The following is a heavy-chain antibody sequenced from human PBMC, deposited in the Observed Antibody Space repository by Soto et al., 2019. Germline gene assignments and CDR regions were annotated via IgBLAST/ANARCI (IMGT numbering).Heavy chain of an antibody. J-gene: IGHJ5*02. Sequence: QVQLQESGPGLVKPSQTLSLTCTVSGGSISRGGYYWSWFRQHPGKALEWIGYIYYSGSTYYNPFLQSRVTISADTSKNQYALKLSSVTAADTAVYYCARFPYDLWSGYYIDLYDPWGQGTLVTVSS. CDR1: GGSISRGGYY. CDR3: ARFPYDLWSGYYIDLYDP. CDR2: IYYSGST. V-gene: IGHV4-31*03. D-gene: IGHD3-3*01.